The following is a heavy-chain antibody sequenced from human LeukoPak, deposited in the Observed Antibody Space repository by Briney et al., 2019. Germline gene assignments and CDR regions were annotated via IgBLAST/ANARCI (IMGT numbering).Heavy chain of an antibody. CDR2: ISAYNGNT. CDR3: ARDHYGGNSDY. V-gene: IGHV1-18*01. D-gene: IGHD4-23*01. CDR1: GYTFTSYG. Sequence: ASVKASCKASGYTFTSYGISWVRQAAGQGLEWMGWISAYNGNTNYAQKLQGRVTMTTDTSTSTAYMELRSLRSDDTAVYYGARDHYGGNSDYWGQGTLVTVSS. J-gene: IGHJ4*02.